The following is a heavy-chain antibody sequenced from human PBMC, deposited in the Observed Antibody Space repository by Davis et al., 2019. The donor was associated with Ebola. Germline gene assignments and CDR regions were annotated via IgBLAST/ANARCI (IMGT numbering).Heavy chain of an antibody. CDR2: IYHSGST. CDR1: GGSISSSNW. V-gene: IGHV4-4*02. CDR3: ARGESTVTTSWFDP. Sequence: GSLRLSCAVSGGSISSSNWWSWVRQPPGKGLEWIGEIYHSGSTNYNPSLKSRVTISVDKSKNQFSLKLSSVTAADTAVYYCARGESTVTTSWFDPWGQGTLVTVSS. J-gene: IGHJ5*02. D-gene: IGHD4-17*01.